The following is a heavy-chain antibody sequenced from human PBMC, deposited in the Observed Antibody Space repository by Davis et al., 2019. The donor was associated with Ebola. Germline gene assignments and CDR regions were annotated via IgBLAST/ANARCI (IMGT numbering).Heavy chain of an antibody. D-gene: IGHD2-15*01. J-gene: IGHJ4*02. CDR1: GFTFSSYW. CDR3: ARDGEVGVVAGGYDY. CDR2: IKQDGSEK. Sequence: PGGSLRLSCAASGFTFSSYWMSWVRQAPGKGLEWVANIKQDGSEKYYVDSVKGRFTISRDNAKNSLYLQMNSLRAEDTAVYYCARDGEVGVVAGGYDYWGQGTLVTVSS. V-gene: IGHV3-7*01.